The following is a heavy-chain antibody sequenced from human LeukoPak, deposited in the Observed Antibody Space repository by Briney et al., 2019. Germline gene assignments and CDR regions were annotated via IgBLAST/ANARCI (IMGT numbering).Heavy chain of an antibody. CDR1: GFTFSNAW. V-gene: IGHV3-15*01. CDR3: TTDFGILSRWAN. Sequence: GGSLRLSCAASGFTFSNAWMSWVRQAPGKGLEWVGRIKSKTDGGTTDYAAPVKGRFTISRDDSKNTLYLQMNSLKTEDTAVYYCTTDFGILSRWANWGQGTLVTVSS. CDR2: IKSKTDGGTT. J-gene: IGHJ4*02. D-gene: IGHD3-10*01.